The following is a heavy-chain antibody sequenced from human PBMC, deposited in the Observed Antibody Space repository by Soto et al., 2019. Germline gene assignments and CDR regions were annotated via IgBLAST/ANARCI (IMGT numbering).Heavy chain of an antibody. CDR3: AMVDVNVTPSPEDV. Sequence: QVQLVQSGAEVKNPGASVKVSCKASGYTFTRYGIGWARQAPGQGLEWMGWINTYNGNTNYAQNVQGRVTLTTDTXXSPAYMELRSLRSNDTAIYYCAMVDVNVTPSPEDVWGQGTTVIVSS. J-gene: IGHJ6*01. CDR2: INTYNGNT. D-gene: IGHD2-8*01. V-gene: IGHV1-18*01. CDR1: GYTFTRYG.